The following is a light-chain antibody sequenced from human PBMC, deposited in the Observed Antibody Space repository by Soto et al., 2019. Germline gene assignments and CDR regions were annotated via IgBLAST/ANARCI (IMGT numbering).Light chain of an antibody. CDR3: QQEYNLPWT. Sequence: EIVMTQSPATLSLSPGDRATLSCRASQFMSSNYLSWYQQKPGQAPRLLIYGASTRATGIPDRFSGSGSETDFTLTISRLQPEDFAVYYCQQEYNLPWTFGHGTKVEIK. CDR2: GAS. J-gene: IGKJ1*01. V-gene: IGKV3D-7*01. CDR1: QFMSSNY.